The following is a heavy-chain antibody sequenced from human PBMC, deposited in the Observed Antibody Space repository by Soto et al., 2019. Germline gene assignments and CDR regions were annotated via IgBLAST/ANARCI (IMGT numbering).Heavy chain of an antibody. D-gene: IGHD2-15*01. CDR3: ARGTPSPLIVRSSRGPWFDP. J-gene: IGHJ5*02. CDR2: MYYGGRT. V-gene: IGHV4-59*08. Sequence: SEPLSLTCPVSGCSISSYYWSWIRPPPGKGLEWIGYMYYGGRTNYNPSLKSRVTISVDTSKMQVSLKLSSVTAADTAVYFCARGTPSPLIVRSSRGPWFDPWGQGTLVTVSS. CDR1: GCSISSYY.